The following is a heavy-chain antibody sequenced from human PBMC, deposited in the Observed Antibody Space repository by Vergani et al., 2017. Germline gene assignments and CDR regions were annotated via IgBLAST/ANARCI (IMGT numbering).Heavy chain of an antibody. CDR1: GFRVTTYY. D-gene: IGHD5-12*01. CDR2: IKSDGRT. Sequence: VELLESGGGLAQPGGSLSVSCSASGFRVTTYYMSWVRQAPGKGLEWVSVIKSDGRTSYAESVRGRFTISRDTSSNAVYLQMNILRVEDTGVYYCTRSEXSGTTCYGHYFDLWGHGILVTVSS. CDR3: TRSEXSGTTCYGHYFDL. J-gene: IGHJ4*01. V-gene: IGHV3-66*02.